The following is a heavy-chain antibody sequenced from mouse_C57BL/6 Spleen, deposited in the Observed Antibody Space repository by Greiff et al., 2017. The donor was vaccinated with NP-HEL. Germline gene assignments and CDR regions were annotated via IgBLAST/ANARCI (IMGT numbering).Heavy chain of an antibody. CDR3: ARLKDYDYYFDY. V-gene: IGHV1-64*01. D-gene: IGHD1-1*01. J-gene: IGHJ2*01. CDR2: IHPNSGST. Sequence: QVQLQQPGAELVKPGASVKLSCKASGYTFTSYWMHWVKQRPGQGLEWIGMIHPNSGSTNYHEKFKSKATLTVDKSSSTAYMQLSSLTSEYSAVYYCARLKDYDYYFDYWGQGTTLTVSS. CDR1: GYTFTSYW.